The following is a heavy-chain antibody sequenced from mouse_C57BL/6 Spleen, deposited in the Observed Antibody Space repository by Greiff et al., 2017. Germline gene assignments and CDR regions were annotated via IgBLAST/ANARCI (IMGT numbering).Heavy chain of an antibody. J-gene: IGHJ1*03. CDR3: ARSSGYFDV. Sequence: QVQLQQPGAELVMPGASVKLSCKASGYTFTSYWMHWVKQRPGQGLEWIGEIDPSDSYTNYTQKFTGKSTLTVDKSSSTAYMQLSSLTSEDSAVYYCARSSGYFDVWGTGTTVTVSS. CDR1: GYTFTSYW. CDR2: IDPSDSYT. V-gene: IGHV1-69*01.